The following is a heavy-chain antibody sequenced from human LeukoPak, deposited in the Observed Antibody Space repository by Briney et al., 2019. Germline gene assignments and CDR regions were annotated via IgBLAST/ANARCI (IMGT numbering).Heavy chain of an antibody. J-gene: IGHJ4*02. CDR3: ARRSPGGTYYFDY. V-gene: IGHV3-23*01. CDR1: GFTFNNYA. D-gene: IGHD1-26*01. CDR2: ISGSDGFT. Sequence: QPGGSLRLSCAASGFTFNNYAVSWVRQAPGKGLEWVSSISGSDGFTFYADSVKGRFTISRDNSKNTQSLQMNSLRAEDTAVYYCARRSPGGTYYFDYWGQGALVTVSS.